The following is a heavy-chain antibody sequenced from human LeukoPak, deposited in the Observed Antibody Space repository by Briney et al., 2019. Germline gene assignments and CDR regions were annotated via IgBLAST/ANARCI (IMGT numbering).Heavy chain of an antibody. V-gene: IGHV3-7*03. CDR1: GFTFSNYW. CDR2: IKGSDK. D-gene: IGHD3-22*01. J-gene: IGHJ4*02. Sequence: QPGGSLRLSCVGSGFTFSNYWMNWVRQAPGKGLEWVANIKGSDKGHGVSRDDARNSLYLQMNSLRAEDTAVYYCAKEGYDSSGYYSYFDYWGQGTLVTVSS. CDR3: AKEGYDSSGYYSYFDY.